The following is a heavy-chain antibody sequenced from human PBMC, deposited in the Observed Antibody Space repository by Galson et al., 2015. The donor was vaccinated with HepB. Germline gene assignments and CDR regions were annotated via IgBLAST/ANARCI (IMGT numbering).Heavy chain of an antibody. V-gene: IGHV6-1*01. CDR2: TYYRSKWFN. CDR1: GDSVSSNNAA. CDR3: AREGEYSTTWAWFDP. Sequence: CAISGDSVSSNNAAWNWIRQSPSRGLEWLGRTYYRSKWFNDCAVSVKSRITINPDTSKNQFSLQLNSVTPEDTAVYYCAREGEYSTTWAWFDPWGQGTLVTVSS. J-gene: IGHJ5*02. D-gene: IGHD6-13*01.